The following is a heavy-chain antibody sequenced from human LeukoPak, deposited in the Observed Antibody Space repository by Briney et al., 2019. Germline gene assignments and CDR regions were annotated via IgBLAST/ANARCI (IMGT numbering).Heavy chain of an antibody. CDR3: AREGPVLRYFDWLSHYYGMDV. CDR2: ISYDGSNK. V-gene: IGHV3-30*03. D-gene: IGHD3-9*01. J-gene: IGHJ6*02. CDR1: GFTFSSYG. Sequence: GSLRLSCAASGFTFSSYGMHWVRQAPGKGLEWVAVISYDGSNKYYADSVKGRFTISRDNAKNTLYLQMNSLRAEDTAVYYCAREGPVLRYFDWLSHYYGMDVWGQGTTVTVSS.